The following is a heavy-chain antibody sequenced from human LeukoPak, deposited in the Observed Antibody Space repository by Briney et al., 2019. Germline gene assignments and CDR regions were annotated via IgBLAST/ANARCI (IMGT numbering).Heavy chain of an antibody. Sequence: GGALRLSCATSRFTLGIHHMSLVRQAPGRGAEWSSHISGNCGYIAYVDSFKVRSTISRDNATSFLYLQMNSLRVEDTAVYHCVRQAGSAGGQWGQGTLLAVSS. D-gene: IGHD3-10*01. V-gene: IGHV3/OR16-9*01. CDR3: VRQAGSAGGQ. CDR1: RFTLGIHH. CDR2: ISGNCGYI. J-gene: IGHJ4*02.